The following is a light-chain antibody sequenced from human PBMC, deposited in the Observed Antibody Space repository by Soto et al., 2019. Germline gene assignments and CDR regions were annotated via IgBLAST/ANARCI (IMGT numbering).Light chain of an antibody. CDR2: KAS. CDR1: QSISTN. CDR3: QHYNEYPLT. Sequence: DIEMTQSPFTLSASVGDRVTITCRASQSISTNLAWYQQKPGKTPNLLIYKASTLQSGVPSRFSGSGFGTEFTLTVNSLQPDDFATYFCQHYNEYPLTFGGGTKAEIK. V-gene: IGKV1-5*03. J-gene: IGKJ4*01.